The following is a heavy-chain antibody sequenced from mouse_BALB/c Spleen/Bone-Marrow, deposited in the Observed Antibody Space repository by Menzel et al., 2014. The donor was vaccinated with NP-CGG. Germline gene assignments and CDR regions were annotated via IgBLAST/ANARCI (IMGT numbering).Heavy chain of an antibody. V-gene: IGHV4-1*02. J-gene: IGHJ2*01. CDR1: GFDFSRYW. D-gene: IGHD1-2*01. Sequence: EVKLVESGGGLVQPGGSLKLPCAASGFDFSRYWMSWVRRAPGKGLEWIGEINPDSSTINYTPSLKDKFIISRDNAKNTLYLQMRKVRSEDTALYYCARQGYYGYSDYWGQGTTLTVSS. CDR2: INPDSSTI. CDR3: ARQGYYGYSDY.